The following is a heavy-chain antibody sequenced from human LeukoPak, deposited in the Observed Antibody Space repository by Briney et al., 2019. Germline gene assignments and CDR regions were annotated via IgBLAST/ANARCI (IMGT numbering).Heavy chain of an antibody. CDR1: GFTFSSYA. CDR3: ARVYTKRRGITIFGVGSLDTYYYYYMDV. V-gene: IGHV3-23*01. Sequence: PGGSLRLSCAASGFTFSSYAMSWVRQAPGKGLEWVSAISGSGGSTYYADSVKGRFTISRDNAKNSLYLQMNSLRAEDTALYYCARVYTKRRGITIFGVGSLDTYYYYYMDVWGKGTTVTVSS. J-gene: IGHJ6*03. CDR2: ISGSGGST. D-gene: IGHD3-3*01.